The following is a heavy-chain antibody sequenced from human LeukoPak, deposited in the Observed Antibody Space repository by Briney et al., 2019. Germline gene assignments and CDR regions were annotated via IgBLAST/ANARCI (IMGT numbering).Heavy chain of an antibody. J-gene: IGHJ4*02. V-gene: IGHV3-48*03. CDR1: GFTFSSYE. CDR2: ISSSGSTI. CDR3: ARDLYSYYYFDY. Sequence: GGSLRLSCAASGFTFSSYEMNWVRRAPGKGLEWVSYISSSGSTIYYADSVKGRFTISRDNAKNSLYLQMNSLRAEDTAVYYCARDLYSYYYFDYWGQGTLVTVSS. D-gene: IGHD5-18*01.